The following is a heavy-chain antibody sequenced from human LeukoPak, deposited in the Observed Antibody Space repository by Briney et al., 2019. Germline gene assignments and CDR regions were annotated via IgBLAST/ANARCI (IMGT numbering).Heavy chain of an antibody. D-gene: IGHD6-19*01. CDR2: IWYDGSNK. Sequence: GGSLRLSCAASGFTFSSYGMHWVRQAPGKGLEWVAVIWYDGSNKYYADSVKGRFTISRDNSKNTLYLQMNSLRAEDTAVYYCARSVAGQPFDYWGQGTLVTVSS. CDR1: GFTFSSYG. CDR3: ARSVAGQPFDY. V-gene: IGHV3-33*01. J-gene: IGHJ4*02.